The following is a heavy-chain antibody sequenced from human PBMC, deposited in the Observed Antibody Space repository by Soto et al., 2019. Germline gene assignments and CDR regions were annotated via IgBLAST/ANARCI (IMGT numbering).Heavy chain of an antibody. J-gene: IGHJ4*02. D-gene: IGHD4-4*01. V-gene: IGHV3-48*03. CDR2: ISDGGATM. Sequence: GGSLTLSCAASGFTFRTYEMNWVRQAPGKGLEWVSYISDGGATMYYADSVKGRFTISRDNAQNSLFLQMNSLRAEDTAVYYCSTFPRSSKRGYWGQGTLVTVSS. CDR3: STFPRSSKRGY. CDR1: GFTFRTYE.